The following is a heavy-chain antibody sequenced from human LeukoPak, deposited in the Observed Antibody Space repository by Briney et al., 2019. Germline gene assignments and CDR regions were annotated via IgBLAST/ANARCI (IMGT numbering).Heavy chain of an antibody. D-gene: IGHD3-10*01. Sequence: SETLSLTCTVSGGSISSYYWSWIRQPPGKGLEWIGYIYHTGSTYYNPSLKGRVTISVDRSKNQFSLNLNFVTAADTALYYCARGDGSGSGRWFDPWGQGTLITVSS. V-gene: IGHV4-59*12. J-gene: IGHJ5*02. CDR2: IYHTGST. CDR1: GGSISSYY. CDR3: ARGDGSGSGRWFDP.